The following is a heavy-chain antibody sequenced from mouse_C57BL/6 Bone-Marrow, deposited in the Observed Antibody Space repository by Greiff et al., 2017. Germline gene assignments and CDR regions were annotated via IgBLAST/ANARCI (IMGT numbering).Heavy chain of an antibody. J-gene: IGHJ3*01. V-gene: IGHV1-47*01. CDR3: ARRIYYGNQGFAY. D-gene: IGHD2-1*01. Sequence: VKLVESGAELVKPGASVKMSCKASGYTFTTYPIEWMKQNHGKSLEWIGNFHPYNDDTKYNEKFKGKATLTVEKSSSPAYLELSRLTSDDSAVYYCARRIYYGNQGFAYWGQGTLVTVSA. CDR1: GYTFTTYP. CDR2: FHPYNDDT.